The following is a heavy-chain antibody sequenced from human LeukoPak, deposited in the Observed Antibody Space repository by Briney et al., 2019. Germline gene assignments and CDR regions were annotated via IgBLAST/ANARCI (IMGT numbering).Heavy chain of an antibody. J-gene: IGHJ5*02. CDR2: IKPNGGDA. V-gene: IGHV1-2*02. CDR1: GFTFSDYS. Sequence: ASVKVSCKASGFTFSDYSIHWVRQAPGQGVECMGWIKPNGGDATYAQKFQGRVTMTRDTSINTAYMELSRLRYDDTAVYYCARGVAGVYSWFDPWGQGTLVTVSS. D-gene: IGHD5/OR15-5a*01. CDR3: ARGVAGVYSWFDP.